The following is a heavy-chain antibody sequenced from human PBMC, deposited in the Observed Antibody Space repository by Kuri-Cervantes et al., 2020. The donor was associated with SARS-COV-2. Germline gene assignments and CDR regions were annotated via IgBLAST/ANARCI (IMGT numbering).Heavy chain of an antibody. CDR1: GFTFSSYG. V-gene: IGHV3-33*05. D-gene: IGHD3-10*01. J-gene: IGHJ6*02. CDR2: TSYDGSNK. CDR3: AKGNPPSYYYGSGSYYGAVGYYYYGMDV. Sequence: GGSLRLSCAASGFTFSSYGMHWVRQAPGEGLEWVAVTSYDGSNKYYADSVKGRFTISRDNSKNTLYLQMNSLRAEDTAVYYCAKGNPPSYYYGSGSYYGAVGYYYYGMDVWGQGTTVTVSS.